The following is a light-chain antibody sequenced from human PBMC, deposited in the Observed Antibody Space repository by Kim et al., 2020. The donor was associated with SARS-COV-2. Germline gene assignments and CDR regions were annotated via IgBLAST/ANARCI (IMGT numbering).Light chain of an antibody. CDR2: DNN. CDR1: SSNIGYNY. Sequence: QSVLTQPPSVSAAPGQKVTISCSGSSSNIGYNYVSWYQQLPGTVPKLLIYDNNKRPSGIPDRFSGSKSGTSATLGITGLQTGDEADYYCGTWDSSLSAMVFGGGTKLTVL. V-gene: IGLV1-51*01. CDR3: GTWDSSLSAMV. J-gene: IGLJ2*01.